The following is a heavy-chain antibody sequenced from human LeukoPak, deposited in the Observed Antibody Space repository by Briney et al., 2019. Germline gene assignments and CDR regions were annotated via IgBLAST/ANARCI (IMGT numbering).Heavy chain of an antibody. V-gene: IGHV1-18*01. CDR1: GYTFTSYG. Sequence: ASVKVSCKASGYTFTSYGISWVRQAPGQGLEWMGWISAYNGNTNYAQKLQGRVTMTTDTSTRTAYMELRSLRSDDTAVYYCARAPWTPYDSSGHDYWGQGTLVTVSS. D-gene: IGHD3-22*01. CDR2: ISAYNGNT. CDR3: ARAPWTPYDSSGHDY. J-gene: IGHJ4*02.